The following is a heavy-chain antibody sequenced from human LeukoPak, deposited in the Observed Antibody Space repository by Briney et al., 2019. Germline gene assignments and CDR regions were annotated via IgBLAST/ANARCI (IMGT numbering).Heavy chain of an antibody. CDR2: INHSGST. D-gene: IGHD6-13*01. CDR3: ARVAYSSSWYVRKVDWFDP. Sequence: SETLSLTCAVYGGSFSGYYWSWIRQPPGKGLEWIGEINHSGSTNYNPSLKSRVTISVDTSKNQFSLKLSSVTAADTAVYYCARVAYSSSWYVRKVDWFDPWGQGTLVTVSS. J-gene: IGHJ5*02. V-gene: IGHV4-34*01. CDR1: GGSFSGYY.